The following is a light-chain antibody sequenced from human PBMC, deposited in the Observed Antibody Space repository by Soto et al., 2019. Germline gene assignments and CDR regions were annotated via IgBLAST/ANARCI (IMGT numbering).Light chain of an antibody. CDR2: DAS. CDR3: QQRSNWPVT. Sequence: EIVLTQSPGTLSLSPGERATLSCRASQSVSSYLAWYQQKPGQAPRLLIYDASTRATGISARFSGSGSGTDFTLTISSLEPEDFAVYCCQQRSNWPVTFGQGTKVEVK. CDR1: QSVSSY. J-gene: IGKJ1*01. V-gene: IGKV3-11*01.